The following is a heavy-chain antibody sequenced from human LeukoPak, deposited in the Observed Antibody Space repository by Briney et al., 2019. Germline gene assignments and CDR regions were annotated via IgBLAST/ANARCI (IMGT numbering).Heavy chain of an antibody. CDR3: ARDLVGVVGGTPYWYFDL. V-gene: IGHV4-61*02. D-gene: IGHD2-15*01. CDR2: IYSTGRT. J-gene: IGHJ2*01. CDR1: GGSIISACYY. Sequence: PSETLSLTCTVSGGSIISACYYWSWIRQPAGRAPEWIGRIYSTGRTNYNPSLKSRVVISVDKSKNQFSLNLSSVTAADTAVYYCARDLVGVVGGTPYWYFDLWGRGTLVSVSS.